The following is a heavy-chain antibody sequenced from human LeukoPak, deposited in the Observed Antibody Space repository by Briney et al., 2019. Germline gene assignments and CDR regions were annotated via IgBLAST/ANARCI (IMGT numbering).Heavy chain of an antibody. CDR2: ISGSGGSP. Sequence: GGSLRLSCAASGFTFGSYAMSWVRQAPGKGLEWVSTISGSGGSPYYADSVKGRFTISRDNSKNTLYLQMNSLRAEDTAVYYCAREKGTMIRAMAFEMWGQGTMVTVSS. V-gene: IGHV3-23*01. D-gene: IGHD3-10*01. CDR3: AREKGTMIRAMAFEM. CDR1: GFTFGSYA. J-gene: IGHJ3*02.